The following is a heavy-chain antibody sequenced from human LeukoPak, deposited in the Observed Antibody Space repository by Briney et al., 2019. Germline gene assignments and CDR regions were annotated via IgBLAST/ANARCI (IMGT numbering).Heavy chain of an antibody. J-gene: IGHJ4*02. D-gene: IGHD2/OR15-2a*01. CDR2: IDPEGGAT. Sequence: ASVEVSCKTSGYTFIDSFIHWMQQAPGKGFEWMGLIDPEGGATEYAERFQGRVTITADRSTDTAYLELTSLRSDDTAVYFCAARMRFWGQGTRVTVSS. V-gene: IGHV1-69-2*01. CDR1: GYTFIDSF. CDR3: AARMRF.